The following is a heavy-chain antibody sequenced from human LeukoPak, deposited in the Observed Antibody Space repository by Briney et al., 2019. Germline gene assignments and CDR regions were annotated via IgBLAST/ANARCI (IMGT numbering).Heavy chain of an antibody. CDR1: GYTFTGYY. V-gene: IGHV1-2*02. CDR2: TNPNSGRT. J-gene: IGHJ3*01. Sequence: GASVKVSCKASGYTFTGYYIHWVRQAPGQGLEWMGCTNPNSGRTNYAQKFQGRVTMTRDTSISTAFMEVSSLRSDDTAMYYCAPSRSGILVAPRPWDAFDVWGQGTMVTVSS. D-gene: IGHD3-22*01. CDR3: APSRSGILVAPRPWDAFDV.